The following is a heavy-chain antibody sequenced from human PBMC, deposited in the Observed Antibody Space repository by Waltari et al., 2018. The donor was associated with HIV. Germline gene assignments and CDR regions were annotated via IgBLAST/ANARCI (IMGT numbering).Heavy chain of an antibody. Sequence: EVQLVESGGGLIQPGGSLRLSCAASGFTVSSTYMSWVRQAPGKGVGWVSVIYSGGSTYYADSWKGRFTIYRDKSKNTLYLQMNSLRAEDTAVYYCARVGVITTYYYYGMDVWGQGTTVTVSS. D-gene: IGHD3-10*01. V-gene: IGHV3-53*01. J-gene: IGHJ6*02. CDR1: GFTVSSTY. CDR3: ARVGVITTYYYYGMDV. CDR2: IYSGGST.